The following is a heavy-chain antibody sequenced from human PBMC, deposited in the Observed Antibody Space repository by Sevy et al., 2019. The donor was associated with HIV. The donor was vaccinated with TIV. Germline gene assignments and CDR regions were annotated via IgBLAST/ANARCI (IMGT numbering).Heavy chain of an antibody. V-gene: IGHV3-30*18. CDR3: SKESLRGTYIRRDFDH. J-gene: IGHJ4*02. CDR2: ISSDGSNQ. D-gene: IGHD3-10*02. Sequence: GGSLRLSCSGFGFTFQAFGMHWVRQAPGKGPEWLAVISSDGSNQNYADSVKGRFTISRDNSKNLLFLQMNSLIPNDTAVYFCSKESLRGTYIRRDFDHWGQGTLVTVSS. CDR1: GFTFQAFG.